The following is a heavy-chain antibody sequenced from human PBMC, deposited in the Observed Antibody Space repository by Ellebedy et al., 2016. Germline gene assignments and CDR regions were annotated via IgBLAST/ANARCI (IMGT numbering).Heavy chain of an antibody. J-gene: IGHJ6*02. CDR1: ELTVTSNF. D-gene: IGHD3-9*01. V-gene: IGHV3-66*01. CDR2: IAIDSTT. Sequence: ETLSLTCAASELTVTSNFMSWVRQAPGKGLAWVSTIAIDSTTYYADSVKGRFTISRDNSKNTLDIQMNSLRAEDTAVYYCGRAREPGYFAYYYYGMDVWGQGTTVTVSS. CDR3: GRAREPGYFAYYYYGMDV.